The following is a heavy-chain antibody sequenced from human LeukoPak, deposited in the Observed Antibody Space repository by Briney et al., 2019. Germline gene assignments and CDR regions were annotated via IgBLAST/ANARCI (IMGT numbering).Heavy chain of an antibody. V-gene: IGHV3-66*01. D-gene: IGHD3-10*01. CDR2: IDSGGDT. CDR1: GFTVSSNY. J-gene: IGHJ6*03. Sequence: PGGSLRLSCAASGFTVSSNYMSWVRQAPGKGLEWVSVIDSGGDTYYADSVKGRFTISRDSSKNTLFLQMNSLRAEDTAVYYCARGSGYGGYYYYYMDVWGKGTTVTVSS. CDR3: ARGSGYGGYYYYYMDV.